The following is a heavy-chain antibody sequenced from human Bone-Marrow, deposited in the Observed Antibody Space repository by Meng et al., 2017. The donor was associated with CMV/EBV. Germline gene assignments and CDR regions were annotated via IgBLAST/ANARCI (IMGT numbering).Heavy chain of an antibody. CDR1: GYTFTNYG. Sequence: CKASGYTFTNYGITWVRQAPGQGLEWMGWISAYNGNTNYAQKLQGRVTTTTDTSTSTAYMELRSLRSDDTAVYYCARGYRWDNWFDPWGQGTLVTVSS. D-gene: IGHD4-23*01. J-gene: IGHJ5*02. V-gene: IGHV1-18*01. CDR2: ISAYNGNT. CDR3: ARGYRWDNWFDP.